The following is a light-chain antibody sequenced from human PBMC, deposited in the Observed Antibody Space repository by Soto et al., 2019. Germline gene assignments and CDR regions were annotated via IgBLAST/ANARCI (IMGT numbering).Light chain of an antibody. CDR3: LQHNTSPWT. J-gene: IGKJ1*01. CDR1: QGIGDD. Sequence: DIQMTQSPSSLSASVGDRVIITCRASQGIGDDLGWYQQKPGKAPKRLIYAASSLQSGDPSRFSGRGSGTDFTLPISSLQPADFASYYCLQHNTSPWTFGPGTKVEVK. V-gene: IGKV1-17*01. CDR2: AAS.